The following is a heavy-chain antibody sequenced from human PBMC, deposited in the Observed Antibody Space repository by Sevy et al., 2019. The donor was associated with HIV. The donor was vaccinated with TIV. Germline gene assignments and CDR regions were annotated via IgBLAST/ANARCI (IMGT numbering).Heavy chain of an antibody. J-gene: IGHJ4*02. CDR2: ISSDSSTI. D-gene: IGHD3-10*01. V-gene: IGHV3-48*01. CDR1: GFTFNTYS. Sequence: GGSLRLSCAASGFTFNTYSMNWVRLAPGKGLEWVSYISSDSSTIYYADSVKGRFTISRDNAKNSLYLHMNSLRAEDTAVYYCTRGLPGVRGVIRFDYWGQGTLVTVSS. CDR3: TRGLPGVRGVIRFDY.